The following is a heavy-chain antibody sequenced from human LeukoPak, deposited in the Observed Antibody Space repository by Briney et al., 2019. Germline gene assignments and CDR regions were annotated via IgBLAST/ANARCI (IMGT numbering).Heavy chain of an antibody. CDR1: GFPHSIYR. V-gene: IGHV3-30*18. Sequence: PGRPLRLFCAPSGFPHSIYRVQGVPEAPGKALVGVAVISYDGSNKYYADSVKGQVTISRDNSKNTLYLQMNSLIAEDTAVYYCAKDAKVLVVVPAAVDYWGQGTLVTVSS. J-gene: IGHJ4*02. CDR2: ISYDGSNK. CDR3: AKDAKVLVVVPAAVDY. D-gene: IGHD2-2*01.